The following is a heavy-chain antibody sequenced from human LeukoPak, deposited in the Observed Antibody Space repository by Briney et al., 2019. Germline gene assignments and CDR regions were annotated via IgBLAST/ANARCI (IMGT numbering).Heavy chain of an antibody. CDR2: IKQDGSEK. J-gene: IGHJ4*02. D-gene: IGHD3-22*01. CDR1: GFTFGNYW. V-gene: IGHV3-7*05. Sequence: GGSLRLSCAASGFTFGNYWMSWVRQAPGKGLQWVANIKQDGSEKYYVDSLKGRFTISRDNAKNSLYLQMNSLRAEDTAVYFCARLTGGYYSIWGQGTLVTVPS. CDR3: ARLTGGYYSI.